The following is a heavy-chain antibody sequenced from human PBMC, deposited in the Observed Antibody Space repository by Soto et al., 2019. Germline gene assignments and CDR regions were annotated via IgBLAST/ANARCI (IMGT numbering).Heavy chain of an antibody. Sequence: GGSLRLSCAASGFTFSSYWMSWVRQAPGKGLEWVANIKQDGSEKYYGDSVKGRFTISRDNAKNSLYLQMNSLRAEDTAVYYCARGFTRGEPYSYAFDIWGQGTMVTVSS. J-gene: IGHJ3*02. V-gene: IGHV3-7*01. CDR2: IKQDGSEK. CDR3: ARGFTRGEPYSYAFDI. CDR1: GFTFSSYW. D-gene: IGHD5-18*01.